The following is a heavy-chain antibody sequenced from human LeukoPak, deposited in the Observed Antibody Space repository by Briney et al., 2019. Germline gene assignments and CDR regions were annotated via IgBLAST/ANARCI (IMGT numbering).Heavy chain of an antibody. CDR1: GDSVSSSSAS. V-gene: IGHV6-1*01. D-gene: IGHD3-16*02. Sequence: SQTLSLTCAISGDSVSSSSASWSWIRQSPSRGLEWLGRTYYRSKWYNDYAVSVKSRITINPDTSKNQFSLQLNSVTPEDTAVYYCARGPTFGGVIVSWGQGTLVTVSS. J-gene: IGHJ5*02. CDR2: TYYRSKWYN. CDR3: ARGPTFGGVIVS.